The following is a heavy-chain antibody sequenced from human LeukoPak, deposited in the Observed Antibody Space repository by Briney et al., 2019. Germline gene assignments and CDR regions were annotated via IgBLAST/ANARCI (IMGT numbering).Heavy chain of an antibody. Sequence: GGSLRLSCAASGFTFSSYGMHWVRQAPGKGLEWVAFIRYDGSNKYYADSVKGRFTISRDNVKNSLYLQMNSLRPQDTAFYYCAKDKWSGAVRFNWFDPWGQGTLVTVSS. CDR3: AKDKWSGAVRFNWFDP. V-gene: IGHV3-30*02. J-gene: IGHJ5*02. D-gene: IGHD6-19*01. CDR2: IRYDGSNK. CDR1: GFTFSSYG.